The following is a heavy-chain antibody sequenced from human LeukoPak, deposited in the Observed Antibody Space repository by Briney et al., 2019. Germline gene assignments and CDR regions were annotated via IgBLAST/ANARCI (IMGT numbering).Heavy chain of an antibody. J-gene: IGHJ5*02. Sequence: SETLSLTCTVSGDSISSGDYYWSWIRQPAGKGLEWIGRISSSGSTNYNPSLKSRVTISVDTSKNQFSLKLSSVTAADTAVYYCARDRSITMVRGDLNWFDPWGQGTLVTASS. CDR2: ISSSGST. V-gene: IGHV4-61*02. CDR3: ARDRSITMVRGDLNWFDP. D-gene: IGHD3-10*01. CDR1: GDSISSGDYY.